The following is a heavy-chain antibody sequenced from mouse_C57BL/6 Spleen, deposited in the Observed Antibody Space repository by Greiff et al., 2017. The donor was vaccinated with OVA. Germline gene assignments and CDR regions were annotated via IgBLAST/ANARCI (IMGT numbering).Heavy chain of an antibody. CDR1: GYTFTDYY. CDR2: INPNNGGT. D-gene: IGHD1-1*01. CDR3: ARLHYYGSSYEYFDY. J-gene: IGHJ2*01. Sequence: EVQLQQSGPELVKPGASVKISCKASGYTFTDYYMNWVKQSHGKSLEWIGDINPNNGGTSYNQKFKGKATLTVDKSSSTAYMELRSLTSEDSAVYYCARLHYYGSSYEYFDYWGQGTTLTVSS. V-gene: IGHV1-26*01.